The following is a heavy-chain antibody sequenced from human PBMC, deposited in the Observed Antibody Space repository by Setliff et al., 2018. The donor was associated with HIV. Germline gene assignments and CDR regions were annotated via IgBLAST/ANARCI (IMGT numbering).Heavy chain of an antibody. J-gene: IGHJ4*02. D-gene: IGHD3-10*01. CDR1: GYTFTTYA. Sequence: GASVKVSCKASGYTFTTYAISWVRQAPGQGLEWMGWISTHNDDTDYAQKFQGRVTMTRDTSTSTVYMELRSLRSDDTAVYYCARDRQDCSAGSYIYYFDYWGQGTLVTVSS. CDR2: ISTHNDDT. CDR3: ARDRQDCSAGSYIYYFDY. V-gene: IGHV1-18*01.